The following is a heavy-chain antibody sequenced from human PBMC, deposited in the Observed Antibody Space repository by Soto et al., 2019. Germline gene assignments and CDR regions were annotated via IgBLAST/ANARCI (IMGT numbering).Heavy chain of an antibody. CDR3: AKDGRSTGSHYNSFGY. Sequence: EVQLVESGGGLIQPGGSLKLSCAASGFTVGNNYMSWVRQAPGKGLEWVSLIYSTGTTKYADSVKGRFTVSRDNAKNTLYLQLNSLRAGDTAVYYCAKDGRSTGSHYNSFGYWGQGTLVTVSS. V-gene: IGHV3-53*01. J-gene: IGHJ4*02. CDR1: GFTVGNNY. CDR2: IYSTGTT. D-gene: IGHD3-10*01.